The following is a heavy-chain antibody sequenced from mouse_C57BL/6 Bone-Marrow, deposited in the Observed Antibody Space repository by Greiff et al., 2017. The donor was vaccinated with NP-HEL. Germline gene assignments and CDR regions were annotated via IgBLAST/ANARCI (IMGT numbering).Heavy chain of an antibody. Sequence: EVQLQQSGPVLVKPGASVKMSCKASGYTFTDYYMNWVKQSHGKSLEWIGVINPYNGGTSYNQKFKGKATLTVDKSSSTAYMELNSLTSEDSAVYYCERWWLPVDYWGQGTTLTVSS. J-gene: IGHJ2*01. D-gene: IGHD1-1*02. CDR3: ERWWLPVDY. CDR1: GYTFTDYY. V-gene: IGHV1-19*01. CDR2: INPYNGGT.